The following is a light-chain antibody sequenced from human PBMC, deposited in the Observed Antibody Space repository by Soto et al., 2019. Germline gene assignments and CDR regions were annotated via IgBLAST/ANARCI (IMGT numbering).Light chain of an antibody. V-gene: IGLV2-11*01. J-gene: IGLJ1*01. CDR1: ISYVCGYNY. CDR2: DFN. Sequence: QSALTQPRSVSRSPGHSFTISFTRTISYVCGYNYFSCFQQHPGKAPKLMIYDFNKRPSGVPDRFSGSKSGNPASIPISGLQADDEADFYCCSYGGNYRLIFGAGPKVTVL. CDR3: CSYGGNYRLI.